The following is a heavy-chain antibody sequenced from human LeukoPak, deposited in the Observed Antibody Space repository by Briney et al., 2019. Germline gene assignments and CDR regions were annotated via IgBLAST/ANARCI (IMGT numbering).Heavy chain of an antibody. D-gene: IGHD1-26*01. J-gene: IGHJ4*02. CDR2: IYPGDSDT. CDR1: GYSFTTYW. Sequence: GESLKICCQGSGYSFTTYWIGWVRQMPGKGLEWMGIIYPGDSDTRYSPSFQGQVTISADKSISTAYLQWSSLKASDTAMYYCARGSIVGATRNYFDYWGQGTLVTVSS. CDR3: ARGSIVGATRNYFDY. V-gene: IGHV5-51*01.